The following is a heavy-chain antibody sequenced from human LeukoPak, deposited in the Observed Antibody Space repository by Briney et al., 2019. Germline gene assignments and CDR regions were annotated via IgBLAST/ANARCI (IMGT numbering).Heavy chain of an antibody. D-gene: IGHD1-1*01. CDR1: GGSISSYY. V-gene: IGHV4-59*01. J-gene: IGHJ5*02. Sequence: PSETLSLTCTFSGGSISSYYWSWTRQPPGKGLEWIGYIYYSGSTNFNPSLKSRVTISVDTSKNQFSLKLSSVTAADTAVYYCAREGTAGTNLNWFDPWGQGTLVTVSS. CDR2: IYYSGST. CDR3: AREGTAGTNLNWFDP.